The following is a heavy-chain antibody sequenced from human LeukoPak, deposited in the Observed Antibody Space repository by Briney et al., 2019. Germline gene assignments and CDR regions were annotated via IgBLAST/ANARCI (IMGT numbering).Heavy chain of an antibody. CDR2: IYYSGST. Sequence: SETLSLTCTVSGGSISSYYWSWIRQPPGKGLEWIGYIYYSGSTNYNPSLKSRVTISVDTSKNQFSLKLSSVTAADTAVYYCASGQQWLVPKPYYFDYWGQGTLVTVSS. J-gene: IGHJ4*02. D-gene: IGHD6-19*01. CDR1: GGSISSYY. V-gene: IGHV4-59*12. CDR3: ASGQQWLVPKPYYFDY.